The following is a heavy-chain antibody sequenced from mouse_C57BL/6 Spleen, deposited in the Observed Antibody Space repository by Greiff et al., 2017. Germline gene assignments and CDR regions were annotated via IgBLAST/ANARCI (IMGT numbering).Heavy chain of an antibody. CDR2: IDPSDSYT. D-gene: IGHD1-1*01. J-gene: IGHJ2*01. CDR1: GYTFTSYW. V-gene: IGHV1-50*01. CDR3: ARRDYGSLDY. Sequence: QVQLQQPGAELVKPGASVKLSCKASGYTFTSYWMQWVKQRPGQGLEWIGEIDPSDSYTTYNQKFKGKATLTVDTSSSTAYMQLSSLTSEDSAVYYCARRDYGSLDYWGQGTTLTVSS.